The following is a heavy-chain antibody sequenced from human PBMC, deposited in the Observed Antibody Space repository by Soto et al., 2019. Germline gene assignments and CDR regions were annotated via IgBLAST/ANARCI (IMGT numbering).Heavy chain of an antibody. V-gene: IGHV3-23*01. CDR2: ISGTGGSS. J-gene: IGHJ2*01. Sequence: EVQLLESGGGLVQPGGSLRLSCAASGFTFSTYTMSWVRQAPGKGMECVSAISGTGGSSSYTDSVKGRFTISRDNSKNTLSLQMDSRRAEDTARSYCAKRAVSGRNCYFDLWCRGTLVTVSS. CDR3: AKRAVSGRNCYFDL. CDR1: GFTFSTYT. D-gene: IGHD6-19*01.